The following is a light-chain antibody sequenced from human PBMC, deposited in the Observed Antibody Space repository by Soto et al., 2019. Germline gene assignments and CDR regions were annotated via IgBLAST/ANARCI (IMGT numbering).Light chain of an antibody. V-gene: IGKV3-15*01. J-gene: IGKJ1*01. CDR2: GAS. CDR3: QQYTDGPTT. Sequence: EIVMRQSPATLSVSPGQRATLSCRASQSVRTTVAWYHQRPGQSPRLLIYGASTRATGVPGRFSGGGSGPDFTLTVTSLQSEDFGIYYCQQYTDGPTTFGRGTKVEIK. CDR1: QSVRTT.